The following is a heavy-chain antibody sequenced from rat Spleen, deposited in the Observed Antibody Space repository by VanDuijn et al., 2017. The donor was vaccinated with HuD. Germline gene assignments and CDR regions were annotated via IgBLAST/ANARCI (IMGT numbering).Heavy chain of an antibody. Sequence: EVQLVESGGGLVQPGRSLKLSCAASGFTFSDYNMAWVRQAPKKGLEWVAAITYDGSGTYYRDSVKGRFTISRDTAKNTLYLQMDSLRSEDTATYYCASPVPYFDYWGQGVMVTVSS. CDR3: ASPVPYFDY. CDR1: GFTFSDYN. CDR2: ITYDGSGT. J-gene: IGHJ2*01. V-gene: IGHV5-7*01.